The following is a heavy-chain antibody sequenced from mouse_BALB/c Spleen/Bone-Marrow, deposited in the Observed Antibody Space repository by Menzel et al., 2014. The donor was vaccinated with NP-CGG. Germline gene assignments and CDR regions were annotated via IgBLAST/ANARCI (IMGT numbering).Heavy chain of an antibody. V-gene: IGHV1-7*01. CDR1: GYTFTNYW. Sequence: QVQLQQSGAELAKPGASVKMSCKASGYTFTNYWMHWVKQRPGQGLEWIGYINPSTGYTEHNQKFKDKATLTADKSSSTAYMQLSSLTSEDSAVYYCARIYYYGRDYWGQGTTLTVSS. D-gene: IGHD1-1*01. CDR3: ARIYYYGRDY. J-gene: IGHJ2*01. CDR2: INPSTGYT.